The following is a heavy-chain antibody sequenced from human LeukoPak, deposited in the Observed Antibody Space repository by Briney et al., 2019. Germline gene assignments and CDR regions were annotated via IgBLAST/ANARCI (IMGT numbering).Heavy chain of an antibody. D-gene: IGHD3-10*01. CDR3: AKEGAVTSREDFDY. CDR2: VSSDVVTK. J-gene: IGHJ4*02. V-gene: IGHV3-30*18. Sequence: GGSLRLSCAASGFXFSNYGIHWVRQAPGKGLEWVAVVSSDVVTKYYEDSVKGRFTISRDNSKNTLYLQMNSLRAEDTAVYYCAKEGAVTSREDFDYWGQGTLVTVSS. CDR1: GFXFSNYG.